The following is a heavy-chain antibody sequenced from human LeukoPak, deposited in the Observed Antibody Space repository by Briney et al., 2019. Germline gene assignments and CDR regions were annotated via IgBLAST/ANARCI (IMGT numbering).Heavy chain of an antibody. CDR3: ARMTGGLWDY. V-gene: IGHV3-30*03. Sequence: GGSLRLSCAASGFTFNNYGMHWVRQAPGKGLEWVAVISYDGSNQYYVDSVKGRFTISRDNSKNTLYLQMNSLRVEDTAVYYCARMTGGLWDYWGQGTLVTVSS. J-gene: IGHJ4*02. D-gene: IGHD2-15*01. CDR1: GFTFNNYG. CDR2: ISYDGSNQ.